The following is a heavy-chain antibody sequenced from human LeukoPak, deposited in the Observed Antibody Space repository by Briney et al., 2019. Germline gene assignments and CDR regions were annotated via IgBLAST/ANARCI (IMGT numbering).Heavy chain of an antibody. V-gene: IGHV4-4*02. J-gene: IGHJ3*02. D-gene: IGHD2-15*01. CDR1: GGSISSNNW. CDR2: IYHSGST. CDR3: AREDCSGGSCYYAFDI. Sequence: SETLSLTCAVSGGSISSNNWWSWVRQPPGKGLEWIGEIYHSGSTNYNPSLKSRVTISLDKSKNQFSLKLNSVTAADTAVYYCAREDCSGGSCYYAFDIWGQGTMVTVSS.